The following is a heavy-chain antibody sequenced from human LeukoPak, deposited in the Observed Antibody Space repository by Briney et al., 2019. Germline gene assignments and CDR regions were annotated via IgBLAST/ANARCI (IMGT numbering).Heavy chain of an antibody. CDR2: IEQDGSEK. V-gene: IGHV3-7*01. Sequence: ETLSLTCAVYGGSFSGYYWSWIRQPPGKGLEWVANIEQDGSEKFYVGSVKGRFTISRDNAKNSLHLQMNSLRDEDTAMYYCARPLGNGWFDLWGQGTLVTVSS. CDR1: GGSFSGYY. CDR3: ARPLGNGWFDL. D-gene: IGHD1-1*01. J-gene: IGHJ5*02.